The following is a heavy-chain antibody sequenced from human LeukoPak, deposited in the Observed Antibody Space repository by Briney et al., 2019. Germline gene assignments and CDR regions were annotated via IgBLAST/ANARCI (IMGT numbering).Heavy chain of an antibody. J-gene: IGHJ5*02. CDR2: ISYDGSNK. V-gene: IGHV3-30*18. CDR1: GFTFDDYA. D-gene: IGHD3-22*01. Sequence: GGSLRLSCAASGFTFDDYAMHWVRQAPGKGLEWVAVISYDGSNKYYADSVKGRFTISRDNSKNTLYLQMNSLRAEDTAVYYCAKDRPDSSGNNWFDPWGQGTLVTVSS. CDR3: AKDRPDSSGNNWFDP.